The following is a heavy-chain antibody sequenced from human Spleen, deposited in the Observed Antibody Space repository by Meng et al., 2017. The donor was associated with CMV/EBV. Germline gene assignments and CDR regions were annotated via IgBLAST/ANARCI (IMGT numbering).Heavy chain of an antibody. J-gene: IGHJ4*02. CDR3: ARGSYCSSTSCENKRPPGVI. CDR2: INPSGGST. CDR1: GYTFTGYY. Sequence: ASVKVSCKASGYTFTGYYMHWVRQAPGQGLEWMGIINPSGGSTSYAQKFQGRVTMTRDTSTSTVYMELSSLRSEDTAVYYCARGSYCSSTSCENKRPPGVIWGQGTLVTVSS. D-gene: IGHD2-2*01. V-gene: IGHV1-46*01.